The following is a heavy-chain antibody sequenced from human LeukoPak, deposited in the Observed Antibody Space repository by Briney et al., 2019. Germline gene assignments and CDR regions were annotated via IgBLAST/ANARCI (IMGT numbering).Heavy chain of an antibody. J-gene: IGHJ6*02. CDR2: IYYSGTT. CDR3: ARHSYNYYGLDV. V-gene: IGHV4-59*08. CDR1: GGSISGYY. Sequence: SETLSLTCSVSGGSISGYYWSWIRQPPGKGLEWIGYIYYSGTTIYNPSLKSRLTISLDTSKNQFSLNLSSVTAADTALYYCARHSYNYYGLDVWGQGTTITVSS.